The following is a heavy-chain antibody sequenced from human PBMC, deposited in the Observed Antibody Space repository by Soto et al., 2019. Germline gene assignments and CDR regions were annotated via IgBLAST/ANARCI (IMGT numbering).Heavy chain of an antibody. CDR3: AKQYEFGGLEDY. J-gene: IGHJ4*02. D-gene: IGHD3-3*01. CDR1: GFTFRSHG. V-gene: IGHV3-30*18. Sequence: QVQLVESGGGGVKPGTSLSLSCAASGFTFRSHGMHWVRQVPGKGLEWGAAISNDGRSKYYADSVKGRFPISRDNSENTMYLQMNRLRVEDTAMYYCAKQYEFGGLEDYWGQGTLVTVSS. CDR2: ISNDGRSK.